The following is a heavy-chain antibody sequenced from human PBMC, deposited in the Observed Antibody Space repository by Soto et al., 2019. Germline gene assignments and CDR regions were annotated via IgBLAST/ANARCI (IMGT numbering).Heavy chain of an antibody. CDR2: IYYSGST. J-gene: IGHJ6*02. V-gene: IGHV4-31*03. CDR1: GGSISSGGYY. Sequence: QVQLQESGPGLVKPSQTLSLTCTVSGGSISSGGYYWSWIRQHPGKGLEWIGYIYYSGSTYYNPSLKSRVTISVDTSKNQFSLKLRSVTAADTAVYYCARGYCSSTRCYDYYYGMDVWGQGTTVTVSS. D-gene: IGHD2-2*01. CDR3: ARGYCSSTRCYDYYYGMDV.